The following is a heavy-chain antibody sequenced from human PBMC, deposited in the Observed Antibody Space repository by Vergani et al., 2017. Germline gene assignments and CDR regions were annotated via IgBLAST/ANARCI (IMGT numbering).Heavy chain of an antibody. CDR2: INSDGSST. V-gene: IGHV3-74*02. CDR3: ARGARDGYNHFDY. D-gene: IGHD5-24*01. Sequence: VQLVESGGGVVQPGRSLRLSCAASGFTFSSYWMHWVRQAPGKGLVWVSRINSDGSSTSYADSVKGRFTISRDNAKNTLYLQMNSLRAEDTAVYYCARGARDGYNHFDYWGQGTLVTVSS. CDR1: GFTFSSYW. J-gene: IGHJ4*02.